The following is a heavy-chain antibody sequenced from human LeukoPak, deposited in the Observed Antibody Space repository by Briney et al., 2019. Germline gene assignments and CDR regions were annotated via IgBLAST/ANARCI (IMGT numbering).Heavy chain of an antibody. Sequence: SETLSLTCAVSGGSISSSNWWSWVRQPPGKGLEWIGEIYPGGSANYNPSLKSRVTISVDNSKNQFSLKLSSVTAADTAVYYCARDAYGDPPSYYYYGMDVWGQGTTVTVSS. CDR3: ARDAYGDPPSYYYYGMDV. D-gene: IGHD4-17*01. CDR2: IYPGGSA. CDR1: GGSISSSNW. J-gene: IGHJ6*02. V-gene: IGHV4-4*02.